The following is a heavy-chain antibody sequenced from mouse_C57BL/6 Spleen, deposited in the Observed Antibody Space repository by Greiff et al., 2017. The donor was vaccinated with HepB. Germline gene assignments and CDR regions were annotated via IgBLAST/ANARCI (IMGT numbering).Heavy chain of an antibody. Sequence: LMESGPGLVKTSQSLSLTCSVTGYSIPSGYYWNWIRQFPGNKLEWMGYISYDGSNNYNPSPKNRISITRDTSKNQFFLKLNSVTTEDTATYYCAREEEDYYGSLYYYAMDYWGQGTSVTVSS. CDR2: ISYDGSN. V-gene: IGHV3-6*01. J-gene: IGHJ4*01. D-gene: IGHD1-1*01. CDR3: AREEEDYYGSLYYYAMDY. CDR1: GYSIPSGYY.